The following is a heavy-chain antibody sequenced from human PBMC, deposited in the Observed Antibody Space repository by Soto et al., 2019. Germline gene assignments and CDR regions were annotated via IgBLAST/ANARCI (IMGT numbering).Heavy chain of an antibody. CDR1: GGTFSSYA. Sequence: SVKVSCKASGGTFSSYAISWVRQAPGQGLEWMGGIIPIFGTANYAQKFQGRVTITADKSTSTAYMELSSLRSEDTAVYYCARGGLPIRNAYFDYWGQGTLVTVSS. CDR3: ARGGLPIRNAYFDY. V-gene: IGHV1-69*06. J-gene: IGHJ4*02. D-gene: IGHD1-20*01. CDR2: IIPIFGTA.